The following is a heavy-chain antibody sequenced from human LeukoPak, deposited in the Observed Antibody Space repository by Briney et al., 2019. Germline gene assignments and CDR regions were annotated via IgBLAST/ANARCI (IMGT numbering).Heavy chain of an antibody. Sequence: GSLRLSCAASGFTFSSYWMSWVRQAPGKGLEWVANIKQDGSEKYYVDSVKGRFTISRDNAKNSLDLQMNSLRAEDTAVYYCARALARGYYYGMDVWGQGTTVTVSS. J-gene: IGHJ6*02. CDR3: ARALARGYYYGMDV. D-gene: IGHD3-10*01. CDR2: IKQDGSEK. CDR1: GFTFSSYW. V-gene: IGHV3-7*01.